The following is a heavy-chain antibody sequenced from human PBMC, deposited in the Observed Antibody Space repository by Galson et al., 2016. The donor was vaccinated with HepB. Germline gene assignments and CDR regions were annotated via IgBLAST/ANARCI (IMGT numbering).Heavy chain of an antibody. D-gene: IGHD3-3*02. CDR3: ARVPISGHNSFDY. V-gene: IGHV3-30*03. CDR1: GFTFRSYG. J-gene: IGHJ4*02. Sequence: SLRLSCAASGFTFRSYGMHWVRQAPGKGLEWVAIISDDGSNKYYVDSVKGRFTISRDDAVNSLYLQMNSLRAEDTAVYSCARVPISGHNSFDYWGQGTPVTVS. CDR2: ISDDGSNK.